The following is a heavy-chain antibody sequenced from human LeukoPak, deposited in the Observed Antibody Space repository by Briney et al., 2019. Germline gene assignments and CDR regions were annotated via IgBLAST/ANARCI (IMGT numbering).Heavy chain of an antibody. CDR3: AKDLTPKIDGYKDPGY. D-gene: IGHD5-24*01. CDR1: GGSISSGGYY. J-gene: IGHJ4*02. V-gene: IGHV3-23*01. Sequence: PSETLSLTCTVSGGSISSGGYYWSWVRQAPGKGLEWVSAISGSGGSTYYADSVKGRFTISRDNSKNTLYLQMNSLRAEDTAVYYCAKDLTPKIDGYKDPGYWGQGTLVTVSS. CDR2: ISGSGGST.